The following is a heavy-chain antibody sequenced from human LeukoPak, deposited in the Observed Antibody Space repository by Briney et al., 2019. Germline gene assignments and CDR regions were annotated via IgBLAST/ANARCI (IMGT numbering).Heavy chain of an antibody. CDR3: AKDLIMITFGGASRPDFDY. D-gene: IGHD3-16*01. Sequence: PGGSLRLSCAASGFTFSSYGMHWVRQAPGKGLEWVAFIRYDGSNKYYADSVKGRFTISRDNSKNTLYLQMNSLRAEDTAVYYCAKDLIMITFGGASRPDFDYWGQGTLVTVSS. CDR1: GFTFSSYG. V-gene: IGHV3-30*02. J-gene: IGHJ4*02. CDR2: IRYDGSNK.